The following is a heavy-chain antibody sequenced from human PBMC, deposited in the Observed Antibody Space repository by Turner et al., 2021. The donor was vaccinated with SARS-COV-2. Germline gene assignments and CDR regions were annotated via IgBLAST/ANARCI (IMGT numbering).Heavy chain of an antibody. CDR1: GGSVNGRDYY. J-gene: IGHJ3*01. CDR2: VYQSGNA. D-gene: IGHD1-26*01. CDR3: VRTLIVITLPPGTFDL. Sequence: QVQFQESGPGRVKPSQTLSLHCTVAGGSVNGRDYYWGWIRQLPGKGLEWLGYVYQSGNAYYNPSLQDRLTLSVDTSMNQFSLTLSSVTVADTAVYYCVRTLIVITLPPGTFDLWGQGTVVTVSS. V-gene: IGHV4-31*03.